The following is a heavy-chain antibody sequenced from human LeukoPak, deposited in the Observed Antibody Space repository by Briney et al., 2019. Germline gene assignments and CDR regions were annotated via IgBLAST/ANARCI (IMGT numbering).Heavy chain of an antibody. D-gene: IGHD2-8*02. Sequence: RGSLRLSCAASGFTFSSYEMNWVRQAPGKGLEWVSYISSSGSTIYYADSVKGRFIISRDNAKNSLYLQMNSLRAEDTAVYYCARSFCTSVSCPKGHYYYVMDVWGQGTTVTVSS. J-gene: IGHJ6*02. V-gene: IGHV3-48*03. CDR2: ISSSGSTI. CDR1: GFTFSSYE. CDR3: ARSFCTSVSCPKGHYYYVMDV.